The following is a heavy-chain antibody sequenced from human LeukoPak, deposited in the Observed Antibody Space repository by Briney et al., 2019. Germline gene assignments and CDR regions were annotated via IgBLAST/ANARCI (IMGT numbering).Heavy chain of an antibody. D-gene: IGHD1-26*01. CDR2: ISNNGGST. CDR3: AKGGWDPFDY. V-gene: IGHV3-23*01. Sequence: GGSLRLSCAASGFTFITYAMSWVRQAPGKGLEWVSSISNNGGSTYYADSVRGRFTISRDNSKNTLYLQMKSLRAEDTAVYYCAKGGWDPFDYWSQGTLVTVSS. J-gene: IGHJ4*02. CDR1: GFTFITYA.